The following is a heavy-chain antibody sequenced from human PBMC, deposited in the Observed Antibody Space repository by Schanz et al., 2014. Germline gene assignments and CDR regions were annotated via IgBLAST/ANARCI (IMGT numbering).Heavy chain of an antibody. D-gene: IGHD6-6*01. J-gene: IGHJ4*02. V-gene: IGHV3-33*01. Sequence: QVQLVESGGGVVQPGGSLRLSCAASGFTFSKYGMHWVRQAPGKGLEWVAVIWYDGSNKDYADSVKGRFTISRDNSKNMLYLQMNSLRVEDTAIYYCARGHGISTRLPIDSWGQGTLVTVSS. CDR3: ARGHGISTRLPIDS. CDR1: GFTFSKYG. CDR2: IWYDGSNK.